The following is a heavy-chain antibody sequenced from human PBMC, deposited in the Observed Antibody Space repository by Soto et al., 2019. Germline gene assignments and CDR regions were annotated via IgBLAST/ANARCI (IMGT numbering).Heavy chain of an antibody. CDR1: GFTFSSYG. CDR3: AKEGLAAAGTFDY. J-gene: IGHJ4*02. CDR2: ISYDGSNK. Sequence: QVQLVESGGGVVQPGRSLRLSCAASGFTFSSYGMHWVRQAPGKGLEWVAVISYDGSNKYYADSVKGRFTISRDNSKNTPYLQMNSLRAEDTAVYYCAKEGLAAAGTFDYWGQGTLVTVSS. V-gene: IGHV3-30*18. D-gene: IGHD6-13*01.